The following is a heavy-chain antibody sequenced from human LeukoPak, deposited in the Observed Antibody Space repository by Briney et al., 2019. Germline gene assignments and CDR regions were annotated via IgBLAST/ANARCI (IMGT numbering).Heavy chain of an antibody. V-gene: IGHV3-48*03. D-gene: IGHD2-15*01. CDR1: GFTFSSYE. CDR3: ARDYCSGGSCYSGFDY. J-gene: IGHJ4*02. CDR2: ISSSGSTI. Sequence: AGGSLRLSCAASGFTFSSYEMNWVRQAPGKGLEWVSYISSSGSTIYYADSVKGRFTLSRDNAKNSLYLQMNSLRAEDTAVYYCARDYCSGGSCYSGFDYWGQGTLVTVSS.